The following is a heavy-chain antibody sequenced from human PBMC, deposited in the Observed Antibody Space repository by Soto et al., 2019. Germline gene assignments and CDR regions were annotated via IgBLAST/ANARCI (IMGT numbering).Heavy chain of an antibody. CDR2: ISWNSGSI. CDR3: AKDWGSGGSSDAFDI. D-gene: IGHD2-15*01. J-gene: IGHJ3*02. V-gene: IGHV3-9*01. CDR1: GFTFDDYA. Sequence: EVQLVESGGGLVQPGRSLRLSCAASGFTFDDYAMHWVRQAPGKGLEWVSGISWNSGSIGYADSVKGRFTISRDNAKNSLYLQMNSLRAEDTALYYCAKDWGSGGSSDAFDIWGQGTMVTVSS.